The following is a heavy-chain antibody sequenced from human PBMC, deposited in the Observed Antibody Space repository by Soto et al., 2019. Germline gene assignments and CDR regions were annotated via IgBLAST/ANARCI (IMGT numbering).Heavy chain of an antibody. CDR1: GFTFSSYG. D-gene: IGHD5-18*01. V-gene: IGHV3-30*18. CDR2: ISYDGSNK. Sequence: QVQLVESGGGVVQPGRSLRLSCAASGFTFSSYGMHWVRQAPGKGLEWVAVISYDGSNKYYADSVKGRFTISRDNSKNTLYLQMNSLRAEDTAVYYCAKEPYSYGTFFVYWGQGTLVTVSS. J-gene: IGHJ4*02. CDR3: AKEPYSYGTFFVY.